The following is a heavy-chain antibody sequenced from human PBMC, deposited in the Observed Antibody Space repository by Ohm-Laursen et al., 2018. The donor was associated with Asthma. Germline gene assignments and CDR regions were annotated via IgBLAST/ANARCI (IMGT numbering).Heavy chain of an antibody. Sequence: GSLRLSCAASGFTFSSYAMSWVRQAPGKGLEWVSAISGSGGSTYYADSVKGRFTISRDNSKNTLYLQMNSLRAEDTAVYYCAKGSGYYYDSSGYYPLNDAFDIWGQGTMVTVSS. CDR2: ISGSGGST. J-gene: IGHJ3*02. V-gene: IGHV3-23*01. CDR1: GFTFSSYA. D-gene: IGHD3-22*01. CDR3: AKGSGYYYDSSGYYPLNDAFDI.